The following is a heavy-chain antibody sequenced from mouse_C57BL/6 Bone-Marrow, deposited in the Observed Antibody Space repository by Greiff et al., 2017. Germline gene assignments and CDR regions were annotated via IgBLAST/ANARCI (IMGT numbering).Heavy chain of an antibody. CDR3: ARYPLGPYYCDY. J-gene: IGHJ2*01. Sequence: EVQVVESGGGLVQPGGSLSLSCAASGFTFTDYYMSWVRQPPGKALEWLGFLRNKANGYTTEYSASVKGRFTISRDNYQSFLYLQMNALRAEDSATYYCARYPLGPYYCDYWGQGTTLTVSS. CDR2: LRNKANGYTT. D-gene: IGHD4-1*01. V-gene: IGHV7-3*01. CDR1: GFTFTDYY.